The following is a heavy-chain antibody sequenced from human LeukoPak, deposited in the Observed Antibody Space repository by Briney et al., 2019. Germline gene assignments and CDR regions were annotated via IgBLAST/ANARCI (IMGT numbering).Heavy chain of an antibody. CDR3: ARLGEYCSGGSCYGRWAFDI. CDR1: GYTFTSYD. D-gene: IGHD2-15*01. J-gene: IGHJ3*02. Sequence: GASVKVSCKASGYTFTSYDINWVRQATGQGLEWMGWMNPNSGNTGYAQKFQGRVTMTRNTSISTAYMELSSLKASDTAMYYCARLGEYCSGGSCYGRWAFDIWGQGTMVTVSS. CDR2: MNPNSGNT. V-gene: IGHV1-8*01.